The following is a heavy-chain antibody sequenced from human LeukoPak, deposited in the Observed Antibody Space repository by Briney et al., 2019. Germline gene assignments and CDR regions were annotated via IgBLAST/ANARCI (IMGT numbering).Heavy chain of an antibody. CDR1: GFTFSSYW. CDR2: IRDDGSDK. V-gene: IGHV3-7*01. CDR3: VRHTRRSPGDY. Sequence: GGSLRLSCAASGFTFSSYWMTWVRQAPGKGLEWMANIRDDGSDKYYVDSMKGRFTISRDNAQNTLLLQMDSLRVEDTAVYYCVRHTRRSPGDYWGQGTLVTVST. D-gene: IGHD1-26*01. J-gene: IGHJ4*02.